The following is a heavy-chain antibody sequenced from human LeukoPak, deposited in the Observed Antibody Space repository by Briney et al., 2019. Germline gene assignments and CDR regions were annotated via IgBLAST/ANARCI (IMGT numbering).Heavy chain of an antibody. J-gene: IGHJ5*01. CDR3: ARNHTDIVVVTGGWFDS. V-gene: IGHV4-39*01. CDR1: GGSITSSGNY. Sequence: SETLSLTCTVSGGSITSSGNYWGWLRQPPGKGLEWIGSIYYSGSTLYNPSLKSRVTISVDTSKNQFSLKLTSVTAADTAVYCCARNHTDIVVVTGGWFDSWGQGTLVTVSS. CDR2: IYYSGST. D-gene: IGHD2-21*02.